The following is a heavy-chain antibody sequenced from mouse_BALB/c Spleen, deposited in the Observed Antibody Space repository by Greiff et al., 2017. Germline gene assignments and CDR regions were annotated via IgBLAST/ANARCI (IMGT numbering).Heavy chain of an antibody. CDR2: IDPANGNT. D-gene: IGHD1-1*01. CDR3: ARGTTVAPFAY. J-gene: IGHJ3*01. CDR1: GFNIKDTY. Sequence: EVKLMESGAELVKPGASVKLSCTASGFNIKDTYMHWVKQRPEQGLEWIGRIDPANGNTKYDPKFQGKATITADTSSNTAYLQLSSLTSEDTAVYYCARGTTVAPFAYWGQGTLVTVSA. V-gene: IGHV14-3*02.